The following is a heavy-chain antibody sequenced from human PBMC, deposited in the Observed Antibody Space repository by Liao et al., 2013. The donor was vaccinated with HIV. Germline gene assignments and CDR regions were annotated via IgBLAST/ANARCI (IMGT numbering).Heavy chain of an antibody. D-gene: IGHD5-18*01. CDR1: GGSISSNY. CDR3: ARGAGYSYGRRMDI. V-gene: IGHV4-59*12. J-gene: IGHJ3*02. CDR2: INHSGST. Sequence: QVQLQESGPGLVKPSETLSLTCTVSGGSISSNYWSWIRQPPGKGLEWIGEINHSGSTNYNPSLKSRVTISVDTSMNQFSLKVSSVTAADTAVYYCARGAGYSYGRRMDIWGQGTMVTVSS.